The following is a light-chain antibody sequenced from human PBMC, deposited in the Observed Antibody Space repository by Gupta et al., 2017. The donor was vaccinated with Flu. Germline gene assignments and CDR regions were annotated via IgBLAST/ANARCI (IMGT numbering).Light chain of an antibody. CDR1: RRDVGGYND. Sequence: RRDVGGYNDVSWYQQHPGKPPKVIIYQVSKRPSGVPDRFSGSKSGNTAALTVSGLQAEDEADYYCSSYAGSNNWVVGGGTELTVL. V-gene: IGLV2-8*01. J-gene: IGLJ3*02. CDR3: SSYAGSNNWV. CDR2: QVS.